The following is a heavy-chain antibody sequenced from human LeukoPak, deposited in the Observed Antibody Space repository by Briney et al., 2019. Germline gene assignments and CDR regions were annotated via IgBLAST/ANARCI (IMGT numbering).Heavy chain of an antibody. V-gene: IGHV4-34*01. Sequence: MASETLSLTCAVYGGSFSGYYWSWIRQPPGKGLEWIGEINHSGSTNYNPSLKSRVTISVDTSKNQFSLKLSSVTAADTAVYYCARSTPEYSSSWYFDYWGQGTLVTVSS. J-gene: IGHJ4*02. D-gene: IGHD6-13*01. CDR2: INHSGST. CDR3: ARSTPEYSSSWYFDY. CDR1: GGSFSGYY.